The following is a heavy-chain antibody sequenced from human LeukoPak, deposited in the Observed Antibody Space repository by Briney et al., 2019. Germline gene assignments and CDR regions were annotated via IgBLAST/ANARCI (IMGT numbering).Heavy chain of an antibody. V-gene: IGHV1-46*01. CDR1: GYAFTSYY. D-gene: IGHD3-10*01. CDR3: ARDNSETYYYGMDV. J-gene: IGHJ6*02. Sequence: GASVKVSCKASGYAFTSYYMDCLRQAPGQWLELMGITDPSGGSTSYAQKFQGRVTMTRDTSTSTVYMELSSLRSEDTAVYYCARDNSETYYYGMDVWGQGTTVTVSS. CDR2: TDPSGGST.